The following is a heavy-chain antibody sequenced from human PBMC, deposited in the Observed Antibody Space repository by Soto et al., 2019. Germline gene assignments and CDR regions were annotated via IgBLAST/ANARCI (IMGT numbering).Heavy chain of an antibody. CDR2: ISGNNVNT. CDR3: ARDMGGYCFEPNDY. Sequence: QVQLVQSGAEVKKPGASVKVSCKASGYTFTSYGISWVRQAPGQGLEWMAWISGNNVNTNYAQRLQGRVTLTTDTSTSTAYMELTSLSSDDTAVYYCARDMGGYCFEPNDYWGQGTLVTVSS. V-gene: IGHV1-18*01. J-gene: IGHJ4*02. D-gene: IGHD3-16*01. CDR1: GYTFTSYG.